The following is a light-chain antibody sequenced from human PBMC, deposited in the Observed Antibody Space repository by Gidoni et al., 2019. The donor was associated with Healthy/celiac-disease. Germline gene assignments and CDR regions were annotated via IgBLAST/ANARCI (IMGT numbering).Light chain of an antibody. Sequence: DIVMTQSPDSLAVSLGETSTINCKSSQSVLYSSNNENYLAWYQQKPGQPPKLLIYWASTRESGVPDRFSGSGSGTDFTLTNSSLQAEDVAVYYCQQYYSTPLTFGGGTKVEIK. J-gene: IGKJ4*01. V-gene: IGKV4-1*01. CDR3: QQYYSTPLT. CDR2: WAS. CDR1: QSVLYSSNNENY.